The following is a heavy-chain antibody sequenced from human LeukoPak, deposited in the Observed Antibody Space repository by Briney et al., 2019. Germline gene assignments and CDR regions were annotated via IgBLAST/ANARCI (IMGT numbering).Heavy chain of an antibody. Sequence: PGGSLRLSCAASGFTVNSNYMSWVRQAPGKGLEWVSVIYSGGSTYYADSVKGRFTISRDNSKNTLYLQMNSLRAEDTAVYYCARDHAAMAEAPTDYWGQGTLVTVSS. CDR1: GFTVNSNY. D-gene: IGHD5-18*01. J-gene: IGHJ4*02. V-gene: IGHV3-53*01. CDR3: ARDHAAMAEAPTDY. CDR2: IYSGGST.